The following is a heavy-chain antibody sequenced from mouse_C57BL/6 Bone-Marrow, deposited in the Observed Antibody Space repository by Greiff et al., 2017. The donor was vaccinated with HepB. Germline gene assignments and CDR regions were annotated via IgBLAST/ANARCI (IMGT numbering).Heavy chain of an antibody. CDR1: GFTFSSYA. J-gene: IGHJ3*01. Sequence: DVQLVESGGGLVKPGGSLKLSCAASGFTFSSYAMSWVRQTPEKRLEWVATLSDGGSYTYYPDNVKGRFSISRDNAKNNLYLQMSHLKSEDTAMYYCARDSDSYGSSYWFAYWGQGTLVTVSA. CDR2: LSDGGSYT. V-gene: IGHV5-4*01. D-gene: IGHD1-1*01. CDR3: ARDSDSYGSSYWFAY.